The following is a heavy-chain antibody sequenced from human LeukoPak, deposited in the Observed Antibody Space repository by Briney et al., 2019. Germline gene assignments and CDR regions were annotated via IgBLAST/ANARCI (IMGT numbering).Heavy chain of an antibody. D-gene: IGHD1-26*01. Sequence: SETLSLTCTVSGGSISSSSYYWGWIRQPPGKGLDWIGSIYYSGSTYYNPSLKSRVTISVDTSKNQFSLKLSSVTAADSAVYYCARRGEPLGYYYYYMDVWGKGTTVTVSS. CDR2: IYYSGST. V-gene: IGHV4-39*01. CDR3: ARRGEPLGYYYYYMDV. CDR1: GGSISSSSYY. J-gene: IGHJ6*03.